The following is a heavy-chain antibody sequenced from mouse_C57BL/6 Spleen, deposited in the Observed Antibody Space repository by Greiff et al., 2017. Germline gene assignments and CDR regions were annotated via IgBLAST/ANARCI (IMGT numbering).Heavy chain of an antibody. V-gene: IGHV1-80*01. D-gene: IGHD2-4*01. CDR1: GYAFSSYW. Sequence: QVQLKQSGAELVKPGASVKISCKASGYAFSSYWMNWVKQRPGQGLEWIGQIYPGDGDTNYNGKFKGKATLTADKSSSTAYMQLSSLTSEDSAVYFCARCNYDDDDALDDWGQGTTVTVSS. J-gene: IGHJ4*01. CDR3: ARCNYDDDDALDD. CDR2: IYPGDGDT.